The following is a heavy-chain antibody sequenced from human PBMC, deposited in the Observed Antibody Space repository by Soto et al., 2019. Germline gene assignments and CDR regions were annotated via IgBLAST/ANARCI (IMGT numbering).Heavy chain of an antibody. CDR1: GFTFRNYY. CDR3: ARRSRDGYDPFDY. Sequence: QVQLVESGGGLVRPGGSLRLSCAASGFTFRNYYLSWIRQAPGKGLEWLSYVSDSGSFTTYADSVKGRFTISRDNAWNSLYLQMNSLRAEDTALYYCARRSRDGYDPFDYWGQGALVTVSS. D-gene: IGHD5-12*01. V-gene: IGHV3-11*06. CDR2: VSDSGSFT. J-gene: IGHJ4*02.